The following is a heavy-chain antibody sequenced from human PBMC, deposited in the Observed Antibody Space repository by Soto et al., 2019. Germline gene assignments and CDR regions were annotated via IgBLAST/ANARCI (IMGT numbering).Heavy chain of an antibody. CDR1: GDSISSSTYY. CDR3: ARSVFP. V-gene: IGHV4-31*03. CDR2: FYYSGST. Sequence: PSETLSFTCSVSGDSISSSTYYWGWMRQPPGKGLEWIGYFYYSGSTYYNPSLKSRVTISVDTFKNQFSLKLSSVTAADTAVYYCARSVFPWGQGTLVTSPQ. J-gene: IGHJ5*02.